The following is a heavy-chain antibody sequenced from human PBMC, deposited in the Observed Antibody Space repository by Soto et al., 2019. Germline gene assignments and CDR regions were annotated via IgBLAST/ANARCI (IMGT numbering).Heavy chain of an antibody. J-gene: IGHJ6*02. V-gene: IGHV4-4*02. D-gene: IGHD2-2*01. Sequence: PSETLSLTCAVSGGSIRSNNWWSWVRQPPGKGLEWIGEIFHSGSTNYNPSLKTRVTISVDKSKNQFSLKVSSVTVADTAVYYCARLGGYCSSTSCYGYYGMDVWGQGTTVTVSS. CDR2: IFHSGST. CDR1: GGSIRSNNW. CDR3: ARLGGYCSSTSCYGYYGMDV.